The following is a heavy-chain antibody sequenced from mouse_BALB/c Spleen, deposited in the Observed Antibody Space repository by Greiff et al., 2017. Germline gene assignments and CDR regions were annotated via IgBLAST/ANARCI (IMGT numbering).Heavy chain of an antibody. V-gene: IGHV3-2*02. CDR3: ARDLYYGSSYAAY. D-gene: IGHD1-1*01. CDR2: ISYSGST. J-gene: IGHJ3*01. Sequence: EVKLQESGPGLVKPSQSLSLTCTVTGYSITSDYAWNWIRQFPGNKLEWMGYISYSGSTSYNPSLKSRISITRDTSKNQFFLQLNSVTTEDTATYYCARDLYYGSSYAAYWGQGTLVTVSA. CDR1: GYSITSDYA.